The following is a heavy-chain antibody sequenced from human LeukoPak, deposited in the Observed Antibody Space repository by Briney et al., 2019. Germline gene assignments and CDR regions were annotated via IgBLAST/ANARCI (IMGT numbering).Heavy chain of an antibody. CDR2: ISGSGGST. CDR1: GFTFDTYS. V-gene: IGHV3-23*01. J-gene: IGHJ4*02. Sequence: GGSLRLSCAASGFTFDTYSMSWVRQAPGKGLEWVSGISGSGGSTYYADSVKGRFTISRDNSKNTLYLQMNSLRAEDTAVYYCAKGRDGYNADFDYWGQGTLVTVSS. CDR3: AKGRDGYNADFDY. D-gene: IGHD5-12*01.